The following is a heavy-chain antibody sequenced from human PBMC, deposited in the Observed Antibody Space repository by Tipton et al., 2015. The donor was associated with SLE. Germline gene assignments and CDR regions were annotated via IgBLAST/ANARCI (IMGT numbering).Heavy chain of an antibody. CDR1: GYSFTSYW. D-gene: IGHD6-13*01. CDR3: ARQGGSSWYYNNWFDP. J-gene: IGHJ5*02. V-gene: IGHV5-51*01. CDR2: IYPGDSDT. Sequence: VQLVQSGAEVKKPGESLKISCKGSGYSFTSYWIGWVRQMPGKGLEWMGIIYPGDSDTRYRPSFQGQVTISADKSISTAYLQWSSLKASDTARYYCARQGGSSWYYNNWFDPWGQGTLVTVSS.